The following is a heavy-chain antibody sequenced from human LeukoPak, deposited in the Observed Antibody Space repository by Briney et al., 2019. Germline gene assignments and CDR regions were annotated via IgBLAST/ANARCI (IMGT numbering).Heavy chain of an antibody. CDR3: ARSRHSYDSSGFPHY. Sequence: GGSLRLSCAASGFTFSGSTMNWVRQAPGKGLEWVSFISTSSSYIYYADSVRGRFTISRDNAKNSLYLQMNSLRAEDTALYYCARSRHSYDSSGFPHYWGQGTLVTVSS. J-gene: IGHJ4*02. CDR1: GFTFSGST. CDR2: ISTSSSYI. V-gene: IGHV3-21*04. D-gene: IGHD3-22*01.